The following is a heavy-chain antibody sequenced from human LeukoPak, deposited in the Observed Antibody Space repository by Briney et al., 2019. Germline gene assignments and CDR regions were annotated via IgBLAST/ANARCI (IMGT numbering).Heavy chain of an antibody. V-gene: IGHV3-48*03. CDR1: GFTFSSYE. CDR2: ISSSGSTI. J-gene: IGHJ6*04. CDR3: AELGITMIGGV. Sequence: GGSLRLSCAASGFTFSSYEMNWVRQAPGKGLEGVSYISSSGSTIYYADSVKGRYTISRDNAKNSLYLQMNSLRAEDTAVYYCAELGITMIGGVWGKGTTVTISS. D-gene: IGHD3-10*02.